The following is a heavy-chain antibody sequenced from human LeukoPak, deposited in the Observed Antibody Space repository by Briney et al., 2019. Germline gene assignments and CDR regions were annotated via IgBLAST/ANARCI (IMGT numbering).Heavy chain of an antibody. CDR2: IYYSGST. CDR3: AREGVVAIDY. D-gene: IGHD3-22*01. Sequence: SETLSLTCTVSGGSVSSDSYYWNWIRQPPGKGLEWIGYIYYSGSTSYSPSLKSRVTISVDTSKNQFSLKLSSVTAADTAVYYCAREGVVAIDYWGQGTLVTVSS. V-gene: IGHV4-61*01. J-gene: IGHJ4*02. CDR1: GGSVSSDSYY.